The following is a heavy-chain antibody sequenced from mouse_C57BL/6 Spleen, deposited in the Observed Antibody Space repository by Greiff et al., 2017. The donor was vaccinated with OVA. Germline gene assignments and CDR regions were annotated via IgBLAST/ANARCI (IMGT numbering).Heavy chain of an antibody. V-gene: IGHV1-15*01. D-gene: IGHD2-1*01. Sequence: VKLQQSGAELVRPGASVTLSCKASGYTFTDYEMHWVKQTPVHGLEWIGAIDPETGGTAYNQKFKGKAILTADKSSSTAYMELLSLTSEDSAVYYCTRKGGNYYFFAYWGQGTLVTVSA. CDR2: IDPETGGT. CDR3: TRKGGNYYFFAY. J-gene: IGHJ3*01. CDR1: GYTFTDYE.